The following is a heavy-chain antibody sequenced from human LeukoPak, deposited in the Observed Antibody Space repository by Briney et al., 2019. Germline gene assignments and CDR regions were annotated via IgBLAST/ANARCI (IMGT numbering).Heavy chain of an antibody. V-gene: IGHV4-34*01. CDR1: GGSFSGYY. CDR3: ARAYIAVAGIPFDY. D-gene: IGHD6-19*01. CDR2: INHSGST. J-gene: IGHJ4*02. Sequence: PSETLSLTCAVYGGSFSGYYWSWIRQPPGKGLEWIGEINHSGSTNYNLSLKSRVTISVDTSKNQFSLKLSSVTAADTAVYYCARAYIAVAGIPFDYWGQGTLVTVSS.